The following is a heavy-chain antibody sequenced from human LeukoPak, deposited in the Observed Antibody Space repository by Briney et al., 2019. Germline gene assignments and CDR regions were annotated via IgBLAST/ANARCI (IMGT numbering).Heavy chain of an antibody. J-gene: IGHJ6*02. Sequence: ASVKVSCKASGYTFTSYDINWVRQATGQGLEWMGWMNPNSGNTGYAQKFQGRVTVTRNTSISTACMELSSLRSEDTAVYYCARKRGPDYDILTGYYYYYYGMDVWGQGTTVTVSS. CDR3: ARKRGPDYDILTGYYYYYYGMDV. CDR2: MNPNSGNT. D-gene: IGHD3-9*01. CDR1: GYTFTSYD. V-gene: IGHV1-8*01.